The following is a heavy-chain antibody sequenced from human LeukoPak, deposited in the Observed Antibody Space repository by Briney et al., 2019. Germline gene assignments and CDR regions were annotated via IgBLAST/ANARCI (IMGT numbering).Heavy chain of an antibody. CDR2: IYPGDFDT. D-gene: IGHD5-24*01. Sequence: GESLKISCKGSGYSFPNYWIGWVRQMPGKGLEWMGIIYPGDFDTRYSPSFQGQVTISTDKSITTAYLQWSSLKASDTAMYFCARRDGYNTAADFWGQGTLVTVSS. J-gene: IGHJ4*02. V-gene: IGHV5-51*01. CDR3: ARRDGYNTAADF. CDR1: GYSFPNYW.